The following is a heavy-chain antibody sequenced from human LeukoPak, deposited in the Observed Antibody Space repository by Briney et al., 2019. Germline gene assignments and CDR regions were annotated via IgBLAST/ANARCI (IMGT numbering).Heavy chain of an antibody. CDR3: ASETPCGGSHCWFDP. CDR2: IYYSGST. D-gene: IGHD2-15*01. CDR1: GGSISSYY. J-gene: IGHJ5*02. V-gene: IGHV4-59*01. Sequence: SETLSLTCTVSGGSISSYYCSWIRQPPGEGLEWIGYIYYSGSTNYNPSLKSRVTISVDTSKNQFSLNLSSVTAADTAVYYCASETPCGGSHCWFDPWGQGTLVTVSS.